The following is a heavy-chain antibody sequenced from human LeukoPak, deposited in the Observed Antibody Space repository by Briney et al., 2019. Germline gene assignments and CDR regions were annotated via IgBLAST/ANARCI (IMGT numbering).Heavy chain of an antibody. D-gene: IGHD3-22*01. J-gene: IGHJ1*01. V-gene: IGHV4-59*12. CDR1: GGSISSYY. CDR3: ARESSGPMRYFQH. Sequence: SETLSLTCTVSGGSISSYYWSWIRQPPGKGLEWIGYIYHSGSTYYNPSLKSRVTISVDRSKNQFSLKLSSVTAADTAVYYCARESSGPMRYFQHWGQGTLVTVSS. CDR2: IYHSGST.